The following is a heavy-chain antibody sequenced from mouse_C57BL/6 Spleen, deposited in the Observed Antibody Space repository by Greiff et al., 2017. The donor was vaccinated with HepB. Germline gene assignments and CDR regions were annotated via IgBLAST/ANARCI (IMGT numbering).Heavy chain of an antibody. CDR1: GYTFTDYY. J-gene: IGHJ2*01. CDR2: IYPGSGNT. Sequence: VQVVESGAELVRPGASVKLSCKASGYTFTDYYINWVKQRPGQGLEWIARIYPGSGNTYYNEKFKGKATLTAEKSSSTAYMQLSSLTSEDSAVYFCARGWDYFDYWGQGTALTVSS. CDR3: ARGWDYFDY. V-gene: IGHV1-76*01. D-gene: IGHD3-3*01.